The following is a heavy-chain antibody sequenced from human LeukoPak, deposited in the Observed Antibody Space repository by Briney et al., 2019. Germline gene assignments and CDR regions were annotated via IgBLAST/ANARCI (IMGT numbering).Heavy chain of an antibody. CDR1: GGSISSGSYY. Sequence: SETVSLTCTVSGGSISSGSYYWSWIRQPAGKGLEWIGRIYTSGSTNYNPSLKSRVTISVDTSKNQFSLKLSSVTAADTAVYYCARDIRGVTDAFDIWGQGTMVTVSS. D-gene: IGHD4-11*01. J-gene: IGHJ3*02. CDR2: IYTSGST. CDR3: ARDIRGVTDAFDI. V-gene: IGHV4-61*02.